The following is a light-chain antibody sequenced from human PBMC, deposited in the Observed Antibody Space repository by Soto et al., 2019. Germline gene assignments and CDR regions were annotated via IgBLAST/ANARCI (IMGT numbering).Light chain of an antibody. Sequence: QSALTQPASVSGSRGQSITISCTGSSSDVGGYDYVSWYQQHPGKAPKLIIYYVTNRPSGVSDRFSGSKSGNTASLTISGLQAEDGADYFCSSFTTSSTLVFGGGTKLTVL. CDR3: SSFTTSSTLV. V-gene: IGLV2-14*01. CDR1: SSDVGGYDY. CDR2: YVT. J-gene: IGLJ2*01.